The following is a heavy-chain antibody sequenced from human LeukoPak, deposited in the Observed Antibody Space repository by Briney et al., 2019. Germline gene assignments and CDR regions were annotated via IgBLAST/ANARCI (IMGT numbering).Heavy chain of an antibody. CDR1: GFTLSLAW. D-gene: IGHD5-24*01. J-gene: IGHJ4*02. CDR3: VRDGDAYNFDF. V-gene: IGHV3-74*01. Sequence: GGSLRLSCATTGFTLSLAWMHWVRQAPGKGLEWVSRIKYDGSYTNYADSVKGRFTISRDNARNTLSLHMISLRAEDTAVYFCVRDGDAYNFDFWGQGVLVTVSS. CDR2: IKYDGSYT.